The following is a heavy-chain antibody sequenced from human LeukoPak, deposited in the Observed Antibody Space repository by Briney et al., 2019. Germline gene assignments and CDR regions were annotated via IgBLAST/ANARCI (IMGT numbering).Heavy chain of an antibody. CDR3: ARDRRVVVVAVDYWYFDL. D-gene: IGHD2-15*01. J-gene: IGHJ2*01. CDR2: IIPIFGTA. Sequence: SVKVSCKASGGTFSSYAISWVRQAPGQGLEWMGGIIPIFGTANYAQKFQGRVTITTDESTSTAYMELSSLRSEDTAVYYCARDRRVVVVAVDYWYFDLWGRGTLVTVSS. V-gene: IGHV1-69*05. CDR1: GGTFSSYA.